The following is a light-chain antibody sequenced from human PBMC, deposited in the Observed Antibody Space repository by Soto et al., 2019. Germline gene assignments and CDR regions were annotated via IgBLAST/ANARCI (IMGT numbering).Light chain of an antibody. CDR3: QSYDSSLSGV. CDR1: SSNIGAGYD. V-gene: IGLV1-40*01. CDR2: GNS. J-gene: IGLJ1*01. Sequence: QSVLTQPPSVSGAPGQRVTISCTGSSSNIGAGYDVHWYQQLPGTAPKLLIYGNSNRPSGVPDRFSGSKSGTSASLAITGLQAEDEADYYCQSYDSSLSGVFGTGTNLTVL.